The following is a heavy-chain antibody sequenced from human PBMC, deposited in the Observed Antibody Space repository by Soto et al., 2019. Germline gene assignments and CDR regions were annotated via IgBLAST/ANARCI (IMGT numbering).Heavy chain of an antibody. CDR1: GYIFTDYY. J-gene: IGHJ6*02. Sequence: QVQLVQSGAEVRKPGASVKVSCKASGYIFTDYYMHWVRQAPAEGVEWMGWINPNSGDTNYAQKFQVWVTMPKDTRISAADMELSRLKFGDSAVYYSARDGNMDVWGQGTTVTVSS. V-gene: IGHV1-2*04. CDR2: INPNSGDT. CDR3: ARDGNMDV.